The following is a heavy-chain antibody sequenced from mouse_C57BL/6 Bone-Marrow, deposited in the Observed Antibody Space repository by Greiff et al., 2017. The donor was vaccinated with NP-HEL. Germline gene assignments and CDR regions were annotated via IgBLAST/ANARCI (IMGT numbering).Heavy chain of an antibody. D-gene: IGHD2-12*01. J-gene: IGHJ3*01. CDR2: IYPGGGYT. CDR1: GYTFTNYW. V-gene: IGHV1-63*01. Sequence: QVQLQQSGAELVRPGTSVKMSCKASGYTFTNYWIGWAKQRPGHGLEWIGDIYPGGGYTNYNEKFKGKATLTADKSSSTAYMQLSSLTSEDSALYYCARYNYVSGFAYWGEEALLTVSA. CDR3: ARYNYVSGFAY.